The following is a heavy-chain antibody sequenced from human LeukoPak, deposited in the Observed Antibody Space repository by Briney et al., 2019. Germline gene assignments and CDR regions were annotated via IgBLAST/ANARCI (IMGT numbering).Heavy chain of an antibody. J-gene: IGHJ4*02. CDR1: GYSFSSFW. CDR2: IDPSGSYT. Sequence: GESLKISCKGSGYSFSSFWIGWVRQMPGKGLDWMGRIDPSGSYTNYSPSFQGHVTISADKSISTAYLQWSSLKASDTAMYYCALNGDDYWGQGTLVTVSS. V-gene: IGHV5-10-1*01. D-gene: IGHD4-17*01. CDR3: ALNGDDY.